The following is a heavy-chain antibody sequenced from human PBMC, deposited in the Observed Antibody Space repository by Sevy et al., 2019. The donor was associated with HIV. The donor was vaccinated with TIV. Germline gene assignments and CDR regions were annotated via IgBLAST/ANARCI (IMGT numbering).Heavy chain of an antibody. V-gene: IGHV1-18*01. CDR1: GYTFTTYR. Sequence: ASVKVSCKASGYTFTTYRITWVRQAPGQGFQWVGWISAHNGDTKYAQKLQGRLTMTTETSTSTAYMELRSLRSDDTAVYYCARAYCSGGSCYSLAYWGQGTLVTVSS. CDR2: ISAHNGDT. D-gene: IGHD2-15*01. CDR3: ARAYCSGGSCYSLAY. J-gene: IGHJ4*02.